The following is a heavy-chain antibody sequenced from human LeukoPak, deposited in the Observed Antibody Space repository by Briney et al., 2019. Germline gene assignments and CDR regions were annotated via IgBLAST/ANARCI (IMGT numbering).Heavy chain of an antibody. CDR3: ARNWNDGSVDY. Sequence: SETLSHTCAVYGGSFSGYYWGWIRQPPGKGLEWIGEIIHSGGTNYNPSLKSRITISVDTSKNQFSLKLSSVTAADTAVYYCARNWNDGSVDYWGPGTVVTVSS. V-gene: IGHV4-34*12. J-gene: IGHJ4*02. CDR1: GGSFSGYY. CDR2: IIHSGGT. D-gene: IGHD1-1*01.